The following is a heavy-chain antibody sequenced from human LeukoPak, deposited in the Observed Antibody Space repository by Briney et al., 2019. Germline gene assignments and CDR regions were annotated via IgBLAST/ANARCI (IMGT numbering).Heavy chain of an antibody. CDR3: ARRRGIAVAAPDY. V-gene: IGHV3-48*01. CDR2: ISSSSSTI. D-gene: IGHD6-19*01. J-gene: IGHJ4*02. Sequence: GGSLRLSCAASGFPFSSYSMNWVRQAPGKGLEWVSYISSSSSTIYYADSVKGRFTTSRDNAKNSLYLQMNSLTAEDTAVYYCARRRGIAVAAPDYWGQGTLVTVSS. CDR1: GFPFSSYS.